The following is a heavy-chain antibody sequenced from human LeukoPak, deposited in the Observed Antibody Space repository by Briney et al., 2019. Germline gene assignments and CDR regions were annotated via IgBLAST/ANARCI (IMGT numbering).Heavy chain of an antibody. V-gene: IGHV3-23*01. CDR1: GFTFSSYS. Sequence: GGTLRLSCAVSGFTFSSYSMTWVRQAPGKGLEWVSAISGSGGSTYYADSVKGRFTISRDNSKNTLYLQMSSLRAEDTAVYYCAKESPGLDHWGQGTLVTVSS. CDR3: AKESPGLDH. J-gene: IGHJ4*02. CDR2: ISGSGGST.